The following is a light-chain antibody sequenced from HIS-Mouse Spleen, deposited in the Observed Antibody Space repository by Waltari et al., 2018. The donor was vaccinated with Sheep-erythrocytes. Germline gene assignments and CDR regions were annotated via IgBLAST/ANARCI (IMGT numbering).Light chain of an antibody. CDR3: YSTDSSGNHRV. V-gene: IGLV3-10*01. Sequence: SYELTQPPSVSVSPGQTARITCSGDAFPKKYAYWYQQKSGQAPVLVIYEDKKRPPGIPERFSGSSSGTMATLTISGAQVEDEADYYCYSTDSSGNHRVFGTGTKVTVL. J-gene: IGLJ1*01. CDR2: EDK. CDR1: AFPKKY.